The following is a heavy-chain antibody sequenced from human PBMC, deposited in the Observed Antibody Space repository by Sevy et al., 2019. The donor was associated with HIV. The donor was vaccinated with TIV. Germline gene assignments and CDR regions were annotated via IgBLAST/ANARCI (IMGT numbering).Heavy chain of an antibody. CDR1: GYSFTSYW. CDR2: IYPGDSDT. CDR3: SHARVTFPAGKSFGTAYLQGGSLKASDTAMYYCAGLSSSGWRYYYYYGMDV. J-gene: IGHJ6*02. V-gene: IGHV5-51*01. Sequence: GESLKISCKGSGYSFTSYWIGWVRQMPGKGLEWMGIIYPGDSDTRYSPSFQGQVTISADKSISTAYLQWSSLKASDTRHAPSSHARVTFPAGKSFGTAYLQGGSLKASDTAMYYCAGLSSSGWRYYYYYGMDVWGQGTTVTVSS. D-gene: IGHD3-10*01.